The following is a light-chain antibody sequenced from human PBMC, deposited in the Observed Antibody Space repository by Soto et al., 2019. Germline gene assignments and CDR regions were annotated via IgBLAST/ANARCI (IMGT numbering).Light chain of an antibody. V-gene: IGKV1-5*03. CDR3: QHYNSYSEA. Sequence: VQMTQDPSSLSVSVGDRVTIACRASQSIGSWLAWYQQKPGKAPKLLIYKASTLKSGVPSRFSGSGSGTEFTLTISSLQPDDFATYYCQHYNSYSEAFGQGTKVDIK. CDR1: QSIGSW. CDR2: KAS. J-gene: IGKJ1*01.